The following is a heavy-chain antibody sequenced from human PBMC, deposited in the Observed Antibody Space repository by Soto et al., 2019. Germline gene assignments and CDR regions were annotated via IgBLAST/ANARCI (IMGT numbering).Heavy chain of an antibody. CDR1: GFTFSSYA. Sequence: EVQLLESGGGLVQPGGSLRLSCAASGFTFSSYAMSWVRQAPGKGLEWVSAISGSGGSTYYTDSVKGRFTISRDNSKNTLYLQMNSLRAEDTAVYYCAKGKWELQIGFDYWGQGTLVTVSS. CDR2: ISGSGGST. V-gene: IGHV3-23*01. J-gene: IGHJ4*02. CDR3: AKGKWELQIGFDY. D-gene: IGHD1-26*01.